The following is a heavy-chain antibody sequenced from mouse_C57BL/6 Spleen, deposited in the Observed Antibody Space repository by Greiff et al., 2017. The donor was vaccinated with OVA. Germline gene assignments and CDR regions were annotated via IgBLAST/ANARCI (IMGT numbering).Heavy chain of an antibody. Sequence: QVQLQQPGAELVKPGASVKLSCKASGYTFTSSWMQWVKQRPGQGLEWLGEIDPSDSYTNYNQKFTGKATVTVDTSSSTAYMQLSSLTSEDSAVYYCARGGFITTVANFDYWGQGTTLTVSS. D-gene: IGHD1-1*01. CDR3: ARGGFITTVANFDY. V-gene: IGHV1-50*01. CDR1: GYTFTSSW. J-gene: IGHJ2*01. CDR2: IDPSDSYT.